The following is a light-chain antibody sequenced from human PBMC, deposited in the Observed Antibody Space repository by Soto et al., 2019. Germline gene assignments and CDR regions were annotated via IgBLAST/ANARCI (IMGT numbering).Light chain of an antibody. CDR2: HVT. V-gene: IGLV2-14*03. Sequence: QSALTQPASVSGSPGQSITISCTGTSSDIGHYDYVSWYQQHPGKAPKLMIYHVTYRPSGVSNRFSGSKSDNTASLTISGLQAEDEAEYYCVSYTTFSSYVFGTGTKLTVL. CDR3: VSYTTFSSYV. CDR1: SSDIGHYDY. J-gene: IGLJ1*01.